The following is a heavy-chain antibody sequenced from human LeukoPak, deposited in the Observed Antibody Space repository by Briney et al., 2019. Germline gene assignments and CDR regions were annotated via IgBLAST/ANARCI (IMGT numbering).Heavy chain of an antibody. Sequence: PSETLSLTCTVSGGSISSYYWSWIRQPPGKGLEWIGYIYYSGSTNYNPSLKSRVTISVDTSKNQFSLKLSSVTAADTAVYYCARASPSLYYYFDYWGQGTLVTVSS. V-gene: IGHV4-59*01. CDR1: GGSISSYY. J-gene: IGHJ4*02. D-gene: IGHD6-13*01. CDR3: ARASPSLYYYFDY. CDR2: IYYSGST.